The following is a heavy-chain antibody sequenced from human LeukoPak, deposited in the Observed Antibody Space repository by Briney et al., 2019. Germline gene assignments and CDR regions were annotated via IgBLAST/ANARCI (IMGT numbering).Heavy chain of an antibody. Sequence: ASVKVSCTASGYSFTSYHIHWVRQAPGQGLEWMGIINPGGGSTTYAQKFQGRVTMTRDTSTSTVYMELSSLRSEDTAMYYCARDQARVTTCPGDYWGQGTVVTVSS. J-gene: IGHJ4*02. CDR3: ARDQARVTTCPGDY. V-gene: IGHV1-46*01. D-gene: IGHD3-22*01. CDR2: INPGGGST. CDR1: GYSFTSYH.